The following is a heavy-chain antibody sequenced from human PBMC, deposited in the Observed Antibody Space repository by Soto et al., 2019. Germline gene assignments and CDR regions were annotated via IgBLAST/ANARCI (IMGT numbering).Heavy chain of an antibody. CDR1: GGSISSGGYS. D-gene: IGHD6-6*01. Sequence: QLQLQESGSGLVKPSQTLSLTCAVSGGSISSGGYSWSWIRQPPGKGLEWIGYIYHSGSTSYNPSLKSGVIIAVDSYKNQFSLKLSSVTAAHTAVYYCAGGIAARPLVYWGQGTLVTVSS. V-gene: IGHV4-30-2*01. CDR2: IYHSGST. CDR3: AGGIAARPLVY. J-gene: IGHJ4*02.